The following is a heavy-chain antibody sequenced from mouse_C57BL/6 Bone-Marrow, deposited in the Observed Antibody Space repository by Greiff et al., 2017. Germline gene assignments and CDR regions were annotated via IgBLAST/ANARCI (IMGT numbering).Heavy chain of an antibody. CDR2: ISYDGSN. V-gene: IGHV3-6*01. CDR3: DSGGY. D-gene: IGHD3-1*01. CDR1: GYSITSGYY. Sequence: EVLLVESGPGLVKPSQSLSLTCSVTGYSITSGYYWNWIRQFPGNKLEWMGYISYDGSNNYNPSLKNRISITRDTSKNQFFLKLNSVTTEDTATYYCDSGGYWGQGTTLTVSS. J-gene: IGHJ2*01.